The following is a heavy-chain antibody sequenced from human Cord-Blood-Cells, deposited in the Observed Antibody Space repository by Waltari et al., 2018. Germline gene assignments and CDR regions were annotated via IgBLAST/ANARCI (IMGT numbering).Heavy chain of an antibody. J-gene: IGHJ4*02. CDR3: ATSPVILGSGYTYYFDY. CDR1: GGSFSGYY. CDR2: INHSGST. D-gene: IGHD3-22*01. Sequence: QVQLQQWGAGLLKPSETLSLTCAVYGGSFSGYYWSWIRQPPGKGLEWSGEINHSGSTNYDPSLTSRVTISVDTSKNQFSLKLSSVTAADTAVYYCATSPVILGSGYTYYFDYWGQGTLVTVSS. V-gene: IGHV4-34*01.